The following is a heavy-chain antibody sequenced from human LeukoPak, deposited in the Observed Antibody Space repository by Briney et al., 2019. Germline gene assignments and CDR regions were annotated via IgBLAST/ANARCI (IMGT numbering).Heavy chain of an antibody. Sequence: ASVKVSCKASGGTFSSYAISWVRQAPGQGLEWMGGIIPIFGTANYAQKFQGRVTITADKSTSTAYMELSSLRSEDTAVYYCARDTDQSRYCSGGSCHTNWFDPWGQGTLVTVSS. CDR2: IIPIFGTA. J-gene: IGHJ5*02. CDR1: GGTFSSYA. V-gene: IGHV1-69*06. CDR3: ARDTDQSRYCSGGSCHTNWFDP. D-gene: IGHD2-15*01.